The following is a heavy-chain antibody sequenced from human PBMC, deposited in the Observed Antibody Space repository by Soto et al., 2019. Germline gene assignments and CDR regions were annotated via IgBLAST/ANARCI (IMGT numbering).Heavy chain of an antibody. D-gene: IGHD1-1*01. CDR1: GYTFSTYG. CDR2: ISASNGNT. CDR3: ARGSGDTGSAWLDP. Sequence: QIQLVQSGGEMREPGASVKLSCKASGYTFSTYGISWVRQRPGQGLEWMGWISASNGNTKSTREFQGRVTMATDTSTTTAYMELKRLTSDDSAVYFCARGSGDTGSAWLDPWGQGTLVTVSS. V-gene: IGHV1-18*01. J-gene: IGHJ5*02.